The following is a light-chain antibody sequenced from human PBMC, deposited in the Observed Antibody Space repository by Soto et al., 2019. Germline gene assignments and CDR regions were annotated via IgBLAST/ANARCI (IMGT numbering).Light chain of an antibody. CDR3: SSYAGSSYV. J-gene: IGLJ1*01. CDR1: SSDVGGYNY. Sequence: SVLTQPPSASGSPGQSVTISCTGTSSDVGGYNYVSWYQQHPGKAPKLMIYEVSKRPSGVPDRFSGSKSGNTASLTVSGLRAEDEADYYCSSYAGSSYVFGTGTKVTVL. CDR2: EVS. V-gene: IGLV2-8*01.